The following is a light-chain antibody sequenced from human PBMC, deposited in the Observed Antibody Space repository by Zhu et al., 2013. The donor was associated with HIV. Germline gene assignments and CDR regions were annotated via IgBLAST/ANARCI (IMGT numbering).Light chain of an antibody. Sequence: AIQMTQSPPSLSASVGDRVTITCRASQGIRNDLGWYQQKPGKAPKLLIYAASSLQSGVPSRFSGSGSGTDFTLTISCLQSEDFATYYCQQYYSYPPFTFGPGTKVDIK. CDR2: AAS. J-gene: IGKJ3*01. CDR3: QQYYSYPPFT. V-gene: IGKV1-6*01. CDR1: QGIRND.